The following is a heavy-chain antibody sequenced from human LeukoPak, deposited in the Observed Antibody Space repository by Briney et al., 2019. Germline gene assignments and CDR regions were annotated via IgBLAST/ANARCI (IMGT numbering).Heavy chain of an antibody. CDR1: GYTFTSYA. CDR2: INAGNGNT. J-gene: IGHJ4*02. V-gene: IGHV1-3*01. D-gene: IGHD3-9*01. Sequence: ASVKVSCKASGYTFTSYAMHWVRQAPGQRLEWMGWINAGNGNTKYSQKFQGRVTITRDTSASTAYMELSSLRSEDTAVYYCAREGHGVYDILTGSAFGYWGQGTLVTVSS. CDR3: AREGHGVYDILTGSAFGY.